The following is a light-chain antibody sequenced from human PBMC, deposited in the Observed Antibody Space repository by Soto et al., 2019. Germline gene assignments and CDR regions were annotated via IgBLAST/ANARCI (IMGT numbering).Light chain of an antibody. CDR2: KVS. J-gene: IGKJ2*01. CDR1: QSLQYSDGNTY. V-gene: IGKV2-30*01. Sequence: DVVLTQSPLSLPVTLGQPASISCRSSQSLQYSDGNTYLHWFQQRPGQSPRRLIYKVSNRDPGVRDRFSGSGSGTDFTPRISRVEAEDVGVYYCMQSIHWPPDTFGQGTKLEIK. CDR3: MQSIHWPPDT.